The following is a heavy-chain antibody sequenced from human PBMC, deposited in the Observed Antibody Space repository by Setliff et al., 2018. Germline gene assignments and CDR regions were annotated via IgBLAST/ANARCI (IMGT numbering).Heavy chain of an antibody. CDR1: GDSFSDYY. J-gene: IGHJ4*01. D-gene: IGHD1-7*01. CDR3: AKGFQGKNVGTFDS. Sequence: PSETLSLTCAVYGDSFSDYYWSWIRQPPGKGLEWLSKISGSGITIFYADSVRGRFTVSRDNSKNMLFLQMSSLRADDTAVYYCAKGFQGKNVGTFDSWGHGILVTVSS. CDR2: ISGSGITI. V-gene: IGHV3-11*01.